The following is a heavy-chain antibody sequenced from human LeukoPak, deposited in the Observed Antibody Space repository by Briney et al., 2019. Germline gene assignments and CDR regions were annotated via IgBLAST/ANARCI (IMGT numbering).Heavy chain of an antibody. D-gene: IGHD3-10*01. V-gene: IGHV5-51*01. Sequence: GESLKISCKGSGFSFTNYWIGWVRQMPGKGLGWMGIMYPGDSETRYSPSFQGQVTISADRSISTAYLQWSSLKASDTAMYYCARGPGVRGVADFDYWGQGTLVTVSS. CDR2: MYPGDSET. CDR3: ARGPGVRGVADFDY. CDR1: GFSFTNYW. J-gene: IGHJ4*02.